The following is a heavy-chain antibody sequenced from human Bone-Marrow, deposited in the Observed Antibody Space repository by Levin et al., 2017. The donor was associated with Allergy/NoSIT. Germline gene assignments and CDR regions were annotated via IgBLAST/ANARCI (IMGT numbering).Heavy chain of an antibody. CDR1: GGSISSGGYY. D-gene: IGHD2-8*02. V-gene: IGHV4-31*03. CDR2: IYYSGST. Sequence: SETLSLTCTVSGGSISSGGYYWSWIRQHPGKGLEWIGYIYYSGSTYYNPSLKSRVTISVDTSKNQFSLKLSSVTAADTAVYYCARQYCTGGVCSQTDAFDIWGQGTMVTVSS. J-gene: IGHJ3*02. CDR3: ARQYCTGGVCSQTDAFDI.